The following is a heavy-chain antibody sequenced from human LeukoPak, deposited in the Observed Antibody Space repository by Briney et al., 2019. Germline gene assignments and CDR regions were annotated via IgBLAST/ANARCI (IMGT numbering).Heavy chain of an antibody. J-gene: IGHJ6*03. V-gene: IGHV3-30*04. D-gene: IGHD2-15*01. CDR1: GFTFSNYA. CDR3: AKGTLYFYYMDV. CDR2: ISYDDTNK. Sequence: GGSLRLSCAASGFTFSNYALHWVRQAPGKGLEWVAVISYDDTNKYYVDSVKGRFTISRDNSKNTLYLQMNSLRAEDTAVYYCAKGTLYFYYMDVWGKGTTVTISS.